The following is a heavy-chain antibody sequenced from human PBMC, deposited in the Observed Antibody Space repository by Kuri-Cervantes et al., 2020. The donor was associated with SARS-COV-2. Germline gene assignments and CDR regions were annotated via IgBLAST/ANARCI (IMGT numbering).Heavy chain of an antibody. J-gene: IGHJ3*02. CDR2: ISSSSSTI. V-gene: IGHV3-48*01. CDR1: GFTFSSYS. CDR3: AKPQRITIFGVVVMVDAFDI. Sequence: GGSLRLSCAASGFTFSSYSMNWVRQAPGKGLEWVSYISSSSSTIYYADSVTGRFTISRDNAKNSLYLQMNSLRAEDTAVYYCAKPQRITIFGVVVMVDAFDIWGQGTMVTVSS. D-gene: IGHD3-3*01.